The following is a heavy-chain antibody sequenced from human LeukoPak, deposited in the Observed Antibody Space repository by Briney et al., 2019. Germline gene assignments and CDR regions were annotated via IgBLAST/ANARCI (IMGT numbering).Heavy chain of an antibody. CDR3: ARDAYGGNGGFDP. D-gene: IGHD4-23*01. J-gene: IGHJ5*02. V-gene: IGHV4-31*02. Sequence: SQTLSLTRSASGGSISGRTYYLTSIRQHPGRCLEWIQYIYNSATPYYNPPRKSRATIPLNNPQNQFSLKLASGAPADPAWNFCARDAYGGNGGFDPWGQGTLVTVS. CDR1: GGSISGRTYY. CDR2: IYNSATP.